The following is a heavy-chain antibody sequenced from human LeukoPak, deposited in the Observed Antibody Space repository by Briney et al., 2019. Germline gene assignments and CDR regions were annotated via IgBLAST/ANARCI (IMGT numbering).Heavy chain of an antibody. Sequence: ASVKVSCKASGYTFTSYDINWVRQATGQGLEWMGWINPNSGGTNYAQKFQGRVTMTRDTSISTAYMELSRLRSDDTAVYYCARGRAPGYPYYFDYWGQGTLVTVSS. CDR3: ARGRAPGYPYYFDY. J-gene: IGHJ4*02. CDR1: GYTFTSYD. V-gene: IGHV1-2*02. D-gene: IGHD5-18*01. CDR2: INPNSGGT.